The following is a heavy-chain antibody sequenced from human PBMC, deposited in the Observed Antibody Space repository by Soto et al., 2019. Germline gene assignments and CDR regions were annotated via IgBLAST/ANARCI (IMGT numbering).Heavy chain of an antibody. D-gene: IGHD5-12*01. CDR1: GFTFSSYG. CDR2: ISYDGSNK. Sequence: VGSLRLSCAASGFTFSSYGMHWVRQAPGKGLEWVAVISYDGSNKYYADSVKGRFTISRDNSKNTLYLQMNSLRAEDTAVYYCAKDRGYSGYDSLDYWGQGTLVTVSS. CDR3: AKDRGYSGYDSLDY. J-gene: IGHJ4*02. V-gene: IGHV3-30*18.